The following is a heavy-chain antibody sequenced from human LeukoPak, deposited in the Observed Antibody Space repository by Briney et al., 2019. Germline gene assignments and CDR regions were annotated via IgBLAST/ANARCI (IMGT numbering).Heavy chain of an antibody. CDR1: GFTFSSYE. J-gene: IGHJ4*02. CDR2: ISSSGSTI. V-gene: IGHV3-48*03. D-gene: IGHD6-19*01. Sequence: GGSLRLSCAASGFTFSSYEMNWVRQAPGKGLEWVSYISSSGSTIYYADSVKGRFTISRDNAKDSLYLQMNSLRAEDTAVYYCARDQGSGWYYFDYWGQGTLVTVSS. CDR3: ARDQGSGWYYFDY.